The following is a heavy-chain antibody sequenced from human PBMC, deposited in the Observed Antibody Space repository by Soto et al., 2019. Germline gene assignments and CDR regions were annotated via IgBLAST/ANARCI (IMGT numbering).Heavy chain of an antibody. CDR2: IIPIFGTA. D-gene: IGHD2-15*01. J-gene: IGHJ5*02. Sequence: QVQLVQSGAEVKKPGSSVKVSCKASGGTFSSYAISWVRQAPGQGLEWMGGIIPIFGTANYEQKVQGRVTITADESTSTAYMELSSLRAEDTAVYYCARSPSCLTNNWFDPWGQGTLVTVSS. V-gene: IGHV1-69*01. CDR3: ARSPSCLTNNWFDP. CDR1: GGTFSSYA.